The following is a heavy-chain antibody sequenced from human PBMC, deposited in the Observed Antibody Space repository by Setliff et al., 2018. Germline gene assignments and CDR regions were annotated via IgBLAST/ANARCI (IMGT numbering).Heavy chain of an antibody. J-gene: IGHJ6*03. CDR1: GYTLTSYY. CDR2: INPSVGST. Sequence: ASVQVPCQASGYTLTSYYMYWVRQAPGQGLEWMGIINPSVGSTSYAQKFQGRVTMTRDTSTSTVYMERSSLRSEDTAVYYCARDGYYDSSGHTGFYHYYYMDVWGKGTTVTVSS. V-gene: IGHV1-46*01. D-gene: IGHD3-22*01. CDR3: ARDGYYDSSGHTGFYHYYYMDV.